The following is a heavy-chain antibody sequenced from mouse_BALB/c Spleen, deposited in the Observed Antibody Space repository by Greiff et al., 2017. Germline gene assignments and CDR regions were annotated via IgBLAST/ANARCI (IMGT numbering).Heavy chain of an antibody. CDR2: IGSGDST. V-gene: IGHV5-6-5*01. D-gene: IGHD2-12*01. CDR3: ARGRPHCEDAMDY. CDR1: GFPFSSYA. J-gene: IGHJ4*01. Sequence: EVKLLESGGGLVKPGGSLKLPCAASGFPFSSYAMSWVRPTSEKRLECVASIGSGDSTYYPDSVEGRFTISSDNDRNILYLRMSILWSEDTAMYYCARGRPHCEDAMDYWGQGTSVTVSA.